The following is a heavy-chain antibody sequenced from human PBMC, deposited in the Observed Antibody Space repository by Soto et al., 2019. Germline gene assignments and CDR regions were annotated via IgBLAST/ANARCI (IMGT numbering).Heavy chain of an antibody. D-gene: IGHD2-21*02. Sequence: QVQLVESGGGVVQPGRSLRLSCAVSGFTFSSHAMHWVRQAPGKGLEWVAVISYDGSNKYYADSVKGRFTISRDNSKNTLYLQMNSLRAEDTAVYYCASCVTATSGVDWGQGTLVTVSS. CDR1: GFTFSSHA. CDR3: ASCVTATSGVD. CDR2: ISYDGSNK. J-gene: IGHJ4*02. V-gene: IGHV3-30-3*01.